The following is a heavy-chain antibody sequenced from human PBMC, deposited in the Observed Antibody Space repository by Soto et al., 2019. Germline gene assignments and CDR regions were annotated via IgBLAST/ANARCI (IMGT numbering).Heavy chain of an antibody. Sequence: EVQLVESGGGLVKPGGSLKLSCAASGFTFSTYNMNWVRQAPGEGLEWVSSISSSSTYIYYADSVKGRLTISRDNAKNSLYLQMNRLRAEDTAVYYCARCWLRDPCMHWGQGTLVTVSS. CDR1: GFTFSTYN. CDR2: ISSSSTYI. J-gene: IGHJ4*02. D-gene: IGHD5-12*01. V-gene: IGHV3-21*01. CDR3: ARCWLRDPCMH.